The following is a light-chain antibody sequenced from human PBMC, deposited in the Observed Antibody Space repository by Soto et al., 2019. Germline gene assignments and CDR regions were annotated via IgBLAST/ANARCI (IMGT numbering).Light chain of an antibody. CDR3: QAWDGSTVV. CDR2: QDS. V-gene: IGLV3-1*01. CDR1: KLGDKY. J-gene: IGLJ2*01. Sequence: SYELTQPPSVSVSPGQTASITCSGDKLGDKYACWYQQKPGQSTVLVIYQDSKRPSGIPERFSGSNSGNTATLTISGTQAMDEADYYCQAWDGSTVVFGGGTKLTVL.